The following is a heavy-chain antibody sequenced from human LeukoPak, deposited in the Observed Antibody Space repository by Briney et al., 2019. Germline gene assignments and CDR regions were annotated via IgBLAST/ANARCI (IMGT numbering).Heavy chain of an antibody. CDR2: IHHSGTT. CDR3: ATRPPDDISGYLDN. J-gene: IGHJ4*02. CDR1: GASISSYY. Sequence: PSETLSLTCTVSGASISSYYWSWVRQPPGKGLEWIGYIHHSGTTNYNPPLTSRVTVSLDTSKNQFSLKLRAVTAADTALYYCATRPPDDISGYLDNWGQGTLVTVSS. V-gene: IGHV4-59*01. D-gene: IGHD3-22*01.